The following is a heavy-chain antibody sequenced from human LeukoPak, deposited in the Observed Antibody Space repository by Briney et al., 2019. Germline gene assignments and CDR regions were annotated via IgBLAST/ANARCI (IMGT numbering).Heavy chain of an antibody. D-gene: IGHD3-3*01. J-gene: IGHJ4*02. CDR2: ISAYNGNT. V-gene: IGHV1-18*01. CDR1: GYTFTSYG. Sequence: VASVKVSRKASGYTFTSYGISWVRQAPGQGLEWMGWISAYNGNTNYAQKLQGRVTMTTDTSTSTAYMELRSLRSDDTAVYYCARDHRTRSGQDLDYWGQGTLVTVSS. CDR3: ARDHRTRSGQDLDY.